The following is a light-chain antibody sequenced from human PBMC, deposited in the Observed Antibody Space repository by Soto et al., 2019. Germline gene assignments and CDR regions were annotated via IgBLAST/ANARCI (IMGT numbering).Light chain of an antibody. J-gene: IGKJ2*01. CDR2: GAS. Sequence: EIVLTQSPGTLSLSPGERATLSCRASQSVSSSYLAWYQQKPGQAPRLLIYGASSRATGITDRLSGSGSGTDFTLIICRLEPEDFALYFWQQYGSSNTFDQGTKLEIK. V-gene: IGKV3-20*01. CDR3: QQYGSSNT. CDR1: QSVSSSY.